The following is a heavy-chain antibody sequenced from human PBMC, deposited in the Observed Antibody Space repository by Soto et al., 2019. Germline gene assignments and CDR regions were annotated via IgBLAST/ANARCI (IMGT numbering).Heavy chain of an antibody. D-gene: IGHD3-10*01. J-gene: IGHJ6*02. CDR1: GIPVSSNY. V-gene: IGHV3-53*04. Sequence: EVQLVESGGGLVQPGGSLRLSCVAPGIPVSSNYMTWVRQAPGKGLEWVSVLHSGGDTYYANSVKGRFTISRHDSTNTVFLQTTSLTAEDTAVYYSARDGPSYYASRLDVWGQGTTVTVSS. CDR3: ARDGPSYYASRLDV. CDR2: LHSGGDT.